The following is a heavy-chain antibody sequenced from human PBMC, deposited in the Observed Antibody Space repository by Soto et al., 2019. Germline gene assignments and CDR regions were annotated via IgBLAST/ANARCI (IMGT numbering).Heavy chain of an antibody. J-gene: IGHJ4*02. CDR1: GGSFSGYY. Sequence: SEILPLTCAVYGGSFSGYYWSWIRQPPGKGLEWIGEINHSGSTNYNPSLKSRVTISVDTSKNQFSLKLSSVTAADTAVYYCARRGYYGSGDYWGQGTLVTVS. V-gene: IGHV4-34*01. D-gene: IGHD3-10*01. CDR2: INHSGST. CDR3: ARRGYYGSGDY.